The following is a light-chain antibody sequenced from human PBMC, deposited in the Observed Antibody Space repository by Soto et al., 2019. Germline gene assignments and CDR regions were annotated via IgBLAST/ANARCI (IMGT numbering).Light chain of an antibody. CDR1: QSISSS. Sequence: DIQMTQSPSTLSASVGDRVTITCRASQSISSSLAWYQHKPGKAPKLLIYKASSLESGVPSRFSASGSGTEFTLTINSLQPDDFATYYCQQDDSYPLTFGGGTKVEIK. J-gene: IGKJ4*01. V-gene: IGKV1-5*03. CDR2: KAS. CDR3: QQDDSYPLT.